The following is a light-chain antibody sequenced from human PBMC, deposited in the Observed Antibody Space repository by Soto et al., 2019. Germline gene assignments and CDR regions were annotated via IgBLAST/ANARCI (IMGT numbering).Light chain of an antibody. Sequence: EIVMTQSPATLSVSPGERATLSCGASQSVSSNLAWYQQKLGQAPRLLIYGASTRATGIPARFSGSGSGTEFILTISSLQSEDFAVYYCQQYNNWPPLTFGQGTRLEIK. J-gene: IGKJ5*01. V-gene: IGKV3D-15*01. CDR1: QSVSSN. CDR2: GAS. CDR3: QQYNNWPPLT.